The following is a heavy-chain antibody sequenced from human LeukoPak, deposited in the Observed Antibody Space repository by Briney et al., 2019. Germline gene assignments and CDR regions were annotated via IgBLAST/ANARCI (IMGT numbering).Heavy chain of an antibody. D-gene: IGHD1-26*01. CDR3: ARAPEWGKANYYYYMDV. J-gene: IGHJ6*03. V-gene: IGHV1-8*01. CDR2: MNPNSGNT. CDR1: VYTFTSYD. Sequence: ASVKVSCKASVYTFTSYDINWVRQATGQGLEWMGWMNPNSGNTGYAQKFQGRVTMTRNTSISTVYMELSSLRSEDTAVYYCARAPEWGKANYYYYMDVWGKGTTVTVSS.